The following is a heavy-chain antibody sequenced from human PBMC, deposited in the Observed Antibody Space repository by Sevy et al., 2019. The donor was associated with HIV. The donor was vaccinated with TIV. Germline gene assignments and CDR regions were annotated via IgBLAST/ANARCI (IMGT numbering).Heavy chain of an antibody. V-gene: IGHV1-69*13. D-gene: IGHD5-12*01. CDR2: IIPIFGTA. CDR1: GGTFSSYA. CDR3: ARGARGYSGYDSYYFDY. J-gene: IGHJ4*02. Sequence: ASVKVTCKASGGTFSSYAISWVRQAPGQGLEWMGGIIPIFGTANYAQKFQGRVTITADESTSTAYMELSGLRSEDTAVYYCARGARGYSGYDSYYFDYWGQGTLVTISS.